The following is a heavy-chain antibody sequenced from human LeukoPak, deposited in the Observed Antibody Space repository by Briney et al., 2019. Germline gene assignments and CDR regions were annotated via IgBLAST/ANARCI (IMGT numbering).Heavy chain of an antibody. CDR2: IYYSGST. V-gene: IGHV4-59*12. Sequence: SETLSLTCTVSGGSLSSYYWSWIRQPPGKGLEWIGYIYYSGSTTYNPSLKSRVTISVDTSKNQLSLKLSSVTAADTAVYYCGRGLLWFGELPSWFDPWGQGTLVTVSS. CDR1: GGSLSSYY. J-gene: IGHJ5*02. CDR3: GRGLLWFGELPSWFDP. D-gene: IGHD3-10*01.